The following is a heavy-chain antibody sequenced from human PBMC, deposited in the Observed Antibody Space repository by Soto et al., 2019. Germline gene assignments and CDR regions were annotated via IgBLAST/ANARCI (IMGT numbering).Heavy chain of an antibody. V-gene: IGHV3-23*01. CDR1: GFTFSSYA. J-gene: IGHJ4*02. Sequence: EVQLLESGGGLVQPGGSLRLSCAASGFTFSSYAMSWVRQAPGKGLEWVSAISGSGGSTYYAYSVKGRFTISRDNSKNPLYLQMNSLRAEDTALYYCAKLVVAAASYRWCFGYWGQGTLVTVSS. CDR3: AKLVVAAASYRWCFGY. D-gene: IGHD2-15*01. CDR2: ISGSGGST.